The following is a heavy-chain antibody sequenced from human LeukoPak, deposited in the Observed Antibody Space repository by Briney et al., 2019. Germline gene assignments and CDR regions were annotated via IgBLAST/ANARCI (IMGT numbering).Heavy chain of an antibody. V-gene: IGHV3-21*01. Sequence: PGGSLRLSCAASGFTFSSYSMNWVRQAPGKGLEWVSSISSSSSYIYYADPVKGRFTISRDNAKNSLYLQMNSLRAEDTAVYYCARVLSGSYYGYFDYWGQGTLVTVSS. D-gene: IGHD1-26*01. CDR3: ARVLSGSYYGYFDY. J-gene: IGHJ4*02. CDR1: GFTFSSYS. CDR2: ISSSSSYI.